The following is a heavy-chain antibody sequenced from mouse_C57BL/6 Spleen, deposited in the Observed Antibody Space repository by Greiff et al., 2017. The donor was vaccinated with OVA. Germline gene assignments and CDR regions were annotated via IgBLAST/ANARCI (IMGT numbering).Heavy chain of an antibody. CDR1: GYTFTSYW. Sequence: QVQLQQPGAELVLPGASVKLSCKASGYTFTSYWMHWVKQSPGQGLEWIGEIDPSDSYTNYNQKFKGKSTLTVDKSSSTAYMQLSSLTSEDSAVYYCARVYDGYSAWFAYWGQGTLVTVSA. D-gene: IGHD2-3*01. CDR2: IDPSDSYT. CDR3: ARVYDGYSAWFAY. J-gene: IGHJ3*01. V-gene: IGHV1-69*01.